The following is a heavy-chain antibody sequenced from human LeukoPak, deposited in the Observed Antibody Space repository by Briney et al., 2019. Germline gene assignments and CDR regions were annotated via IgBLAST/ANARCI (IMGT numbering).Heavy chain of an antibody. Sequence: GGSLRLSCAASGFTFSSYAMSWVRQAPGKGLEWVSVISNSGGSTYYADCVKGRFTISRDNSKNTLYLQMNSLRAEDTAVYYCAKGDPPTYYDILTGQDYWGQGTLVTVSS. V-gene: IGHV3-23*01. CDR2: ISNSGGST. CDR1: GFTFSSYA. CDR3: AKGDPPTYYDILTGQDY. D-gene: IGHD3-9*01. J-gene: IGHJ4*02.